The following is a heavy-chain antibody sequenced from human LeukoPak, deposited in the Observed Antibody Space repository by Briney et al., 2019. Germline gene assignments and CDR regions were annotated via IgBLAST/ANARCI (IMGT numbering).Heavy chain of an antibody. D-gene: IGHD2-2*01. Sequence: GGSLRLSCAASGFTFSSYAMSWVRQAPGEGLEWVSAISGSGGSTYYADSVKGRFTISRDNSKNTLYLQVNSLRAEDTAVYYCAKGLYCSSTSCPKAYNWFDPWGQGTLVTVSS. V-gene: IGHV3-23*01. CDR1: GFTFSSYA. CDR3: AKGLYCSSTSCPKAYNWFDP. J-gene: IGHJ5*02. CDR2: ISGSGGST.